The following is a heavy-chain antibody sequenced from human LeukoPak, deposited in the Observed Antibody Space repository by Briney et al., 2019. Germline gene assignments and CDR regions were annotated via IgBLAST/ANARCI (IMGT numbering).Heavy chain of an antibody. Sequence: PGGSLRLSCAASGFTFSSYSMNWVRQAPGKGLEWVSSISSSSSYIYYADSVKGRFTISRDNAKNSLYLQMNSLRAEDTAVYYCARTWGSGYYYGMDVWGQGTTVTVSS. V-gene: IGHV3-21*04. D-gene: IGHD3-22*01. CDR3: ARTWGSGYYYGMDV. CDR2: ISSSSSYI. CDR1: GFTFSSYS. J-gene: IGHJ6*02.